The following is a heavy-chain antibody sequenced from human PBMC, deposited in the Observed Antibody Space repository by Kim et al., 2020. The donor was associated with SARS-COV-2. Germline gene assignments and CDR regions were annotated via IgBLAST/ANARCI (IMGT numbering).Heavy chain of an antibody. D-gene: IGHD3-10*01. Sequence: SKTLSLTCSVSGDSISSGLYYWGWIRQPPGKGLEWIGSFFVGGNIYYNPSLKSRVTISVDTSKNQFSLMLSSVTAADTAVYYCARHLYYHSGTNYNDLPRLFDYWGQGALVTVSS. CDR1: GDSISSGLYY. V-gene: IGHV4-39*01. CDR3: ARHLYYHSGTNYNDLPRLFDY. CDR2: FFVGGNI. J-gene: IGHJ4*02.